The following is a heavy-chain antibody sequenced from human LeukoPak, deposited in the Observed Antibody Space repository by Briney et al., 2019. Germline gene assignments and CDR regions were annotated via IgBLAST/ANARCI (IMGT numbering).Heavy chain of an antibody. J-gene: IGHJ4*02. Sequence: GSLRLSCAASGFIFNIYEMNWVRQAPGKGLEWVSYISSSGSTIYYADSVKGRFTISRDNAKNSLYLQMNSLRTEDTAVYYCARGAAGRQIAAAGYLGQGTLVTVSS. CDR2: ISSSGSTI. V-gene: IGHV3-48*03. CDR3: ARGAAGRQIAAAGY. D-gene: IGHD6-13*01. CDR1: GFIFNIYE.